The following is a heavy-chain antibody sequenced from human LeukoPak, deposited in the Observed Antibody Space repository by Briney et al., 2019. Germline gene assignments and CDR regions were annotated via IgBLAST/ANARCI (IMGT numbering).Heavy chain of an antibody. V-gene: IGHV3-15*01. J-gene: IGHJ4*02. CDR3: TTAGLTMVRVGALDY. CDR2: IKSKSDGWTT. D-gene: IGHD3-10*01. CDR1: GFTFRNAW. Sequence: GGSLRLSCAGSGFTFRNAWMSWVRQGPGKGLEWVGRIKSKSDGWTTDYAAHVKGRFTISRDDSKNTLYLHMNSLKTEDTALYFCTTAGLTMVRVGALDYWGQGTLVTVSS.